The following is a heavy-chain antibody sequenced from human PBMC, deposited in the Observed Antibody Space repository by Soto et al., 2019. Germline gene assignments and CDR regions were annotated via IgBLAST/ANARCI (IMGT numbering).Heavy chain of an antibody. Sequence: GGSLRLSCAASGFTFSSYAMHWVRQAPGKGLEWVAVISYDGSNKYYADSVKGRFTISRDNSKNTLYLQMNSLRAEDTAVYYCARERTDDAFDIWGQGTMVTVSS. CDR3: ARERTDDAFDI. V-gene: IGHV3-30-3*01. J-gene: IGHJ3*02. CDR1: GFTFSSYA. CDR2: ISYDGSNK.